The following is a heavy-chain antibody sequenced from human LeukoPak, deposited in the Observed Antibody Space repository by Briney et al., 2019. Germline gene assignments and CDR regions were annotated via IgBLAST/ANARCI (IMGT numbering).Heavy chain of an antibody. CDR3: ARHWPLFCGGDCYHDAFDI. CDR2: INHSGST. V-gene: IGHV4-34*01. J-gene: IGHJ3*02. Sequence: SETLSLTCTVSGGSISSYYWSWIRQPPGKGLEWIGEINHSGSTNYNPSLKSRVTISVDTSKNQFSLKLSSVTAADTAVYYCARHWPLFCGGDCYHDAFDIWGQGTMVTVSS. CDR1: GGSISSYY. D-gene: IGHD2-21*02.